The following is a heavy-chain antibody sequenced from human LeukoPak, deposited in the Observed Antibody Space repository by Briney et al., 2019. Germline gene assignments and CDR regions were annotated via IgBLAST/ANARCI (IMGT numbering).Heavy chain of an antibody. CDR2: IYYRGST. V-gene: IGHV4-59*01. CDR1: GGSISSYY. CDR3: AGTYYYDSSGYYYVV. Sequence: SETLSLTCSVSGGSISSYYWSWIRQPPGKGLEWIGYIYYRGSTNYNPSLKSRVTISVDTSKNQFSLKLSSVTAADTAVYYCAGTYYYDSSGYYYVVWGQGTLVTVSS. D-gene: IGHD3-22*01. J-gene: IGHJ4*02.